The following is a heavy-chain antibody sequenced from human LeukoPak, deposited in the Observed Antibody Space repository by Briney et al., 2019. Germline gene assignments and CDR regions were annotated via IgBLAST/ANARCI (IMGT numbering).Heavy chain of an antibody. CDR3: AREYCSSTSCLYDY. V-gene: IGHV3-48*01. CDR2: ISSSRSTI. D-gene: IGHD2-2*01. Sequence: GGSLRLSCAASGFXFSSYSMNWVRQAPGKGLEWVSYISSSRSTIYYADSVKGRFTISRDNAKNSLYLQMNSLRAEDTAVYYCAREYCSSTSCLYDYWGQGTLVTVSS. CDR1: GFXFSSYS. J-gene: IGHJ4*02.